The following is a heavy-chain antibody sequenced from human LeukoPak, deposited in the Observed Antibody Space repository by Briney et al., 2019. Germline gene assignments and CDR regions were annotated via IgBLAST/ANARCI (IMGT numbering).Heavy chain of an antibody. CDR1: GYTFTSDG. CDR2: ISAYDGNT. Sequence: ASVKVSCKASGYTFTSDGISWVRQGPGQGLEWMGWISAYDGNTNYAQKLQGRVTMTTDTSTSTAYMELRSLRSDDTAVYYCARGGGVVTGEYYFDYWGQGTLVTVSS. D-gene: IGHD2-21*02. CDR3: ARGGGVVTGEYYFDY. J-gene: IGHJ4*02. V-gene: IGHV1-18*01.